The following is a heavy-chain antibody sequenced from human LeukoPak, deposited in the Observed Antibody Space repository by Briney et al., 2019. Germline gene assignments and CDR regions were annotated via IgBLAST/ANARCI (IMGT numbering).Heavy chain of an antibody. Sequence: PSETLSLTCTVSGGSISSYYWSWIRQPPGKGLEWIGYIYYSGSTNYNPSLKSRVTISVDTSKNQFSLKLSSVTAADTAVYYCARGFADQSYDILTGYYNVIPAGFDYWGQGTLVIVSS. CDR3: ARGFADQSYDILTGYYNVIPAGFDY. V-gene: IGHV4-59*01. J-gene: IGHJ4*02. D-gene: IGHD3-9*01. CDR2: IYYSGST. CDR1: GGSISSYY.